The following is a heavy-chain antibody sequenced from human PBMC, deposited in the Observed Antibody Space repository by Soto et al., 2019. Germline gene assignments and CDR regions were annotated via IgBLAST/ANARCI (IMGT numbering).Heavy chain of an antibody. V-gene: IGHV3-23*01. CDR1: GFTFGSYA. Sequence: GGSLRLSCAASGFTFGSYAMTWVRQAPGKGLEWVSTISVSSITTYYADSVKGRFTISRDNSKNTLNLQMNSLRAEDTAVYYCAKASFADPWAAPDYWGQGTLVTVSS. CDR3: AKASFADPWAAPDY. D-gene: IGHD3-16*01. J-gene: IGHJ4*02. CDR2: ISVSSITT.